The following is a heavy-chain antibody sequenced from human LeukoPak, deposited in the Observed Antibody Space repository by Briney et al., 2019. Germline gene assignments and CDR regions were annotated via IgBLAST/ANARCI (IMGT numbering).Heavy chain of an antibody. CDR3: TRDSRYSGSPLYFDY. CDR2: IRTKAYGATT. Sequence: GGSLRLSCTASGFTFGDFAMSWFRQAPGKGLEWVGFIRTKAYGATTEYAASVKGRFTISRDDSKSIAYLQMNSLKTEGTAVYYCTRDSRYSGSPLYFDYWGQGTLVTVSS. D-gene: IGHD1-26*01. V-gene: IGHV3-49*03. J-gene: IGHJ4*02. CDR1: GFTFGDFA.